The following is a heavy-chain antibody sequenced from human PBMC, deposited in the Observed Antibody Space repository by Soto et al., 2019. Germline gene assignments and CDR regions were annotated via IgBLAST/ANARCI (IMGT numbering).Heavy chain of an antibody. D-gene: IGHD3-22*01. J-gene: IGHJ3*02. Sequence: SVKVSCKASGGTFSSYAISWVRQAPGQGLEWMGGIIPIFGTANYAQKFQGRVTITADESTSTAYMELSSLRSEDTAVYYCARGAMIVVVNDAFDIWGQGTMVTVSS. CDR3: ARGAMIVVVNDAFDI. CDR1: GGTFSSYA. V-gene: IGHV1-69*13. CDR2: IIPIFGTA.